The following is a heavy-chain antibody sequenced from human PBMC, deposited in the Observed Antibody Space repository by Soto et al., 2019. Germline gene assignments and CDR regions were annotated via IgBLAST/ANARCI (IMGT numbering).Heavy chain of an antibody. CDR3: AKGGSSGTDVLDYYYMDV. J-gene: IGHJ6*03. CDR2: ISGSGGST. D-gene: IGHD6-19*01. CDR1: GFTFSSYA. Sequence: EVQLLESGGGLVQPGGSLRLSCAASGFTFSSYAMRWVRQAPGKGLEWVSAISGSGGSTYYADSVKGRFTISRDNSKNNLYLQMNSLRAEDTAVYYCAKGGSSGTDVLDYYYMDVWGKGTTVTVSS. V-gene: IGHV3-23*01.